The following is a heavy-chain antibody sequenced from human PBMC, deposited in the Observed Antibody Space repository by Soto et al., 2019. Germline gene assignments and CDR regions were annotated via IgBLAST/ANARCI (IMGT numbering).Heavy chain of an antibody. CDR1: GGTFSSYA. CDR3: AKDLESRESSGETGYYYGMDV. Sequence: SVKVSCKASGGTFSSYAISWVRQAPGQGLEWMGGIIPIFGTANYAQKFQGRVTITADESTSTAYMELSSLRAEDTAVYYCAKDLESRESSGETGYYYGMDVWGQGTTVTVSS. V-gene: IGHV1-69*13. J-gene: IGHJ6*02. CDR2: IIPIFGTA. D-gene: IGHD6-19*01.